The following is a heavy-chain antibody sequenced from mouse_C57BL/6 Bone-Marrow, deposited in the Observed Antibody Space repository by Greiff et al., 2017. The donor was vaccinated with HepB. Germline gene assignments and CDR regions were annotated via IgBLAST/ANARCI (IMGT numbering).Heavy chain of an antibody. CDR3: AIGFITTVVAHYFDY. Sequence: QVQLQQPGAELVKPGASVKVSCKASGYTFTSYCMHWVKQRPGQGLEWIGRIHPSDSDTNYNQKFKGKATLTVDKSSSTAYMQLSSLTSEDSAVYYCAIGFITTVVAHYFDYWGQGTTLTVSS. J-gene: IGHJ2*01. CDR1: GYTFTSYC. D-gene: IGHD1-1*01. CDR2: IHPSDSDT. V-gene: IGHV1-74*01.